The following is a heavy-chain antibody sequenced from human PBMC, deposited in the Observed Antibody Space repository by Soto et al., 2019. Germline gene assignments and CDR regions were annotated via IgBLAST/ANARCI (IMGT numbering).Heavy chain of an antibody. CDR1: GYTFTSYA. V-gene: IGHV1-3*01. CDR3: ARDGESGYMDYYYYGMAV. CDR2: INAGNGNT. D-gene: IGHD6-13*01. J-gene: IGHJ6*02. Sequence: ASVKVSCKASGYTFTSYAMHWVRQAPGQRLEWMGWINAGNGNTKYSQKFQGRVTITRDTSASTAYMELSSLRSEDTAVYYCARDGESGYMDYYYYGMAVSGQGSTVTASS.